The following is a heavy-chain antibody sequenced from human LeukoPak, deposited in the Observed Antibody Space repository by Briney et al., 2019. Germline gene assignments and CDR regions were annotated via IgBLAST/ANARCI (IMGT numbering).Heavy chain of an antibody. CDR3: AKSAGDYYYYYMDA. J-gene: IGHJ6*03. V-gene: IGHV3-23*01. CDR2: ISGGGSNT. Sequence: GGSLRLSCAASGFAFSSYAMIWVRQAPGKGLEWVSSISGGGSNTYYADSVKGRFTISRDQSKNTLYVQMNSLRAEDTAIYHCAKSAGDYYYYYMDAWGKGTTVTVSS. CDR1: GFAFSSYA. D-gene: IGHD3-10*01.